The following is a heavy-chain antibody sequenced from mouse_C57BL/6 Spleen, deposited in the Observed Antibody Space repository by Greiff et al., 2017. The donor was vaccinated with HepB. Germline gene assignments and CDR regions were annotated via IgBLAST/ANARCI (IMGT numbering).Heavy chain of an antibody. CDR1: GYTFTSYW. V-gene: IGHV1-69*01. CDR2: IDPSDSYT. Sequence: QVQLKQPGAELVMPGASVKLSCKASGYTFTSYWMHWVKQRPGQGLEWIGEIDPSDSYTNYNQKFKGKSTLTVDKSSSTAYMQLSSLTSEDSAVYYCARVHYYGSSYSWFAYWGQGTLVTVSA. J-gene: IGHJ3*01. CDR3: ARVHYYGSSYSWFAY. D-gene: IGHD1-1*01.